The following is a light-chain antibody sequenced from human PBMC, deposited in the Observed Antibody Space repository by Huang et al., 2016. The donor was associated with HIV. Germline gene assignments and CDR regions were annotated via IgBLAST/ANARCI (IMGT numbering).Light chain of an antibody. CDR1: ESIGNN. J-gene: IGKJ2*01. Sequence: EIVMTQSPVTLSVSPGERATLSCRASESIGNNLAWYQQKPGQAPSLLMYGASTRAAAVPARFSGSGSGTEFTLTISSPHSEDFAVYFCQQYNNWPMYTFGQGTKLEIK. CDR2: GAS. CDR3: QQYNNWPMYT. V-gene: IGKV3-15*01.